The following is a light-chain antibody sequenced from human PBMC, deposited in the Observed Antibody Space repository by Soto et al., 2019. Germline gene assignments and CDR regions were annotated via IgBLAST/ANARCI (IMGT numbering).Light chain of an antibody. V-gene: IGLV2-14*01. CDR2: EVS. CDR3: SSYTSSCPLV. J-gene: IGLJ2*01. Sequence: QSALTQPASVSGSPGQSITISCTGTSSDVGGYNYVSWYQQHPGKAPKLMIYEVSNRPSGVSNRFSGSKSGNTASLTISGLQAEDEADYYCSSYTSSCPLVFGGGTKVTVL. CDR1: SSDVGGYNY.